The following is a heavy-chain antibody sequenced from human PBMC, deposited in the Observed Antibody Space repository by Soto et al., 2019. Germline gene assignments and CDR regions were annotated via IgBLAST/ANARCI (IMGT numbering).Heavy chain of an antibody. CDR3: ARDSSSWYRDDVPYGMDV. Sequence: ASVKVSCKASGYTFTSYGISWVRQAPGQGLEWMGWISAYNGNTNYAQKLQGRVTMTTDTSTSTAYMELRSLRSDDTAVYYCARDSSSWYRDDVPYGMDVWGQGTTVTVSS. D-gene: IGHD6-13*01. CDR2: ISAYNGNT. V-gene: IGHV1-18*01. J-gene: IGHJ6*02. CDR1: GYTFTSYG.